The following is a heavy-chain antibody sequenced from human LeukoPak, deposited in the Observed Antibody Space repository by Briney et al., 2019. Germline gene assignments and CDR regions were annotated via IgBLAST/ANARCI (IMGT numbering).Heavy chain of an antibody. V-gene: IGHV4-4*07. D-gene: IGHD3-3*01. J-gene: IGHJ4*02. CDR1: GGSISSYY. CDR3: ARDHYDFWSGYFDY. Sequence: SETLSLTCTASGGSISSYYWSWIRQPAGKGLEWIGRIYTSGSTNYNPSLKSRVTMSVDTSKNQFSLKLSSVTAADTAVYYCARDHYDFWSGYFDYWGQGTLVTVSS. CDR2: IYTSGST.